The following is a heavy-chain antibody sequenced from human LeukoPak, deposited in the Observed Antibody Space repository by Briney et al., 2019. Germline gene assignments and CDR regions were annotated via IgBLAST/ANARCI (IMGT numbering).Heavy chain of an antibody. CDR1: GFTFSSYS. J-gene: IGHJ4*02. CDR2: ISYDGSNK. V-gene: IGHV3-30*03. Sequence: PGGSLRLSCGASGFTFSSYSMSWVRQAPGKGLEWVAIISYDGSNKCYAQSVKGRFTISRDNSKNTLYLQMNSLRDEDTALYYCARVGDTSGYYYADYWGQGTVVTVSS. D-gene: IGHD3-22*01. CDR3: ARVGDTSGYYYADY.